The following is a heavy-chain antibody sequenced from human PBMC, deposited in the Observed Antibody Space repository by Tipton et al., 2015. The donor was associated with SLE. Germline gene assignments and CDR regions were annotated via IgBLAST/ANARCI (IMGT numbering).Heavy chain of an antibody. CDR3: ARDKYCTGGSCFDWYFDV. Sequence: TLSLTCTVSGGSLNNYSWSWVRQTPRKGLEWIGYIYSSGSTNYNPSLTSRVTISVDTSENQFSLKLSSVSVADTAAYYCARDKYCTGGSCFDWYFDVWGRGTLVTVSS. CDR2: IYSSGST. D-gene: IGHD2-15*01. V-gene: IGHV4-4*08. J-gene: IGHJ2*01. CDR1: GGSLNNYS.